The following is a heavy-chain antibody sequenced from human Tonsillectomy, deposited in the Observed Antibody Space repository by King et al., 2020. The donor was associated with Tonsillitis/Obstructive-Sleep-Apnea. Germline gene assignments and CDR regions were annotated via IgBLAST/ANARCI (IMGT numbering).Heavy chain of an antibody. V-gene: IGHV3-11*05. CDR2: ISSSSSYT. CDR1: GFTFSDYY. Sequence: VQLVESGGGLVKPGRSLRLSCAASGFTFSDYYMTWIRQAPGKGLEWVSSISSSSSYTNYADSVKGRFTISRDNTKNSLYLQMNSLRAEDTAVNYCAMAILAAGSDWFDPWGQGTLVTVSS. J-gene: IGHJ5*02. D-gene: IGHD6-13*01. CDR3: AMAILAAGSDWFDP.